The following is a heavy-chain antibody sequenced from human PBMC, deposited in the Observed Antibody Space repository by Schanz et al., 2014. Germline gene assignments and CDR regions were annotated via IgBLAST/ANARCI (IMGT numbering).Heavy chain of an antibody. CDR1: GYAFSDYG. J-gene: IGHJ4*02. D-gene: IGHD6-13*01. V-gene: IGHV1-69*04. CDR3: ARLDSSSWYPRY. Sequence: QVQLVQSGAEVKKPGASVTVSCKTSGYAFSDYGITWVRQAPGQGLEWMGKIIPVLNIATYAQRYQGSSAITADKPTSTASMELSSLRAEDTAVYYCARLDSSSWYPRYWGQGTLVTVSS. CDR2: IIPVLNIA.